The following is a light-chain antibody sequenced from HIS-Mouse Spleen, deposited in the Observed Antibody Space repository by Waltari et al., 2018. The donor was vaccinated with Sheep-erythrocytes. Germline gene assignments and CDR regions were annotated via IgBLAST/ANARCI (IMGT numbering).Light chain of an antibody. CDR2: RNN. CDR3: AAWDDSLSGNWV. J-gene: IGLJ3*02. CDR1: SSNIGSNY. V-gene: IGLV1-47*01. Sequence: QSVLTQPPSASGTPGQRVTISCSGSSSNIGSNYVYWYQQLPGTAPKLLIYRNNQRPPGVPDRFSGSKSGTSASLAISGLRSEDEADYYCAAWDDSLSGNWVFGGGTKLTVL.